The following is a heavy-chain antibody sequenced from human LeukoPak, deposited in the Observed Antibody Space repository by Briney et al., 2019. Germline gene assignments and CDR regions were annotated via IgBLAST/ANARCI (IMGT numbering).Heavy chain of an antibody. D-gene: IGHD3-10*01. V-gene: IGHV1-69*06. Sequence: SVKVSCKASGGTFSSYAISWVRQAPGQGLEWMGGIIPIFGTANYAQKFQGRVTITADKSTSTAYMELSSLRSEDTAVYYCAKQMASGKINWFDPWGQGTLVTVSS. CDR3: AKQMASGKINWFDP. J-gene: IGHJ5*02. CDR2: IIPIFGTA. CDR1: GGTFSSYA.